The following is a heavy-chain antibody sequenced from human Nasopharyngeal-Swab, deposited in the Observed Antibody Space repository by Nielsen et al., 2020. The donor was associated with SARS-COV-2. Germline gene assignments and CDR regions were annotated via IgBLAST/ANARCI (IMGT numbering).Heavy chain of an antibody. J-gene: IGHJ3*02. CDR2: IIPIFGTA. V-gene: IGHV1-69*06. CDR1: GGTSRTYA. CDR3: ARGVVSGSYGSLTDAFEI. D-gene: IGHD1-26*01. Sequence: SVKVSCKASGGTSRTYAISWVRQAPGQGLEWMGGIIPIFGTANYAQKFQGRVTITADSSPSTAYMELSSLRSEDTAVYYCARGVVSGSYGSLTDAFEIWGQGTMVTVSS.